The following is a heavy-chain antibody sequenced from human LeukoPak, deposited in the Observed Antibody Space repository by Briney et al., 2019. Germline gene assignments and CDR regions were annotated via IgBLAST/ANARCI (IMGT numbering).Heavy chain of an antibody. CDR1: GGTFSSYA. Sequence: SVKVSCKASGGTFSSYAISWVRQAPGQGLEWMGRIIPILGIANYAQKFQGRVTVTADKSTSTAYMELSSLRSEDTAVYYCAIDLTIFGVADWGQGTLVTVSS. V-gene: IGHV1-69*04. CDR3: AIDLTIFGVAD. CDR2: IIPILGIA. J-gene: IGHJ4*02. D-gene: IGHD3-3*01.